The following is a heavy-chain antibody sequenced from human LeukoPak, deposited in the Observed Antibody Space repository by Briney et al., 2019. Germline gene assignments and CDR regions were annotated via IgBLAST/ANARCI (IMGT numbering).Heavy chain of an antibody. CDR2: ISSSGSAK. V-gene: IGHV3-48*04. Sequence: PGGSLRLSCAASGFTFSNYGLNWVRQAPGKGLEWVSHISSSGSAKYYADSVKGRFTISRDNAKNTLYLQMNSLRAEDTAVYYCAAGGGVPDDYWGQGTLVTVSS. J-gene: IGHJ4*02. CDR1: GFTFSNYG. D-gene: IGHD2-2*01. CDR3: AAGGGVPDDY.